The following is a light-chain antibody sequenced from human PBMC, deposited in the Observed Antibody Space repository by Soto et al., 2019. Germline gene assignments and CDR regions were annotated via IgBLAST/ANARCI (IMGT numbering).Light chain of an antibody. CDR1: SSDVVGYNY. CDR3: CSYAGSNNFPCV. J-gene: IGLJ1*01. CDR2: EVS. V-gene: IGLV2-8*01. Sequence: QSVLTQPPSASRPSGRSITISCTGTSSDVVGYNYVSWYQQHPGKAPKLMIYEVSKRPSGVPDRFSGSKSGNTASLTVSGLHAEYEADYYCCSYAGSNNFPCVFGTGTKVTVL.